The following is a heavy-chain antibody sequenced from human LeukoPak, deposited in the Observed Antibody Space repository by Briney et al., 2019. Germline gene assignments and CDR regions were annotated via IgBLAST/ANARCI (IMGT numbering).Heavy chain of an antibody. D-gene: IGHD2-2*01. J-gene: IGHJ4*02. V-gene: IGHV1-2*02. Sequence: ASVKVSCKASGYTVTGYYMHWVRQAPGQGREWMGWINPNSGGTNYAQKFQGRVTMTRDTSISTAYMELSRLRSDDTAVYYCARDLPPAAIDYWGQGTLVTVSS. CDR2: INPNSGGT. CDR1: GYTVTGYY. CDR3: ARDLPPAAIDY.